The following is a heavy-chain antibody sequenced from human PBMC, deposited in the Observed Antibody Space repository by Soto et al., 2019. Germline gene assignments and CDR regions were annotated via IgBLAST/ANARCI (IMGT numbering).Heavy chain of an antibody. V-gene: IGHV3-30-3*01. Sequence: QVQLVESGGGVVQPGRSLRLSCAASGFTFSSYAMHWVRQAPGKGLEWVAVISYDGSNKYYADSVKGRFTISRDNSKNTLYLQMNSVRAEDTAVYYCARDPRYYYDFWSGYYNDAFDYWGQGTLVTVSS. J-gene: IGHJ4*02. CDR3: ARDPRYYYDFWSGYYNDAFDY. CDR2: ISYDGSNK. D-gene: IGHD3-3*01. CDR1: GFTFSSYA.